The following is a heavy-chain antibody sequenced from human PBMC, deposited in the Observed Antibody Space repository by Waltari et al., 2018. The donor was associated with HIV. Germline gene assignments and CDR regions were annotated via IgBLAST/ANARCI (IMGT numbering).Heavy chain of an antibody. CDR1: GFTFGDYA. Sequence: EVQLVESGGGLVQPGRSLRLSCTASGFTFGDYAMSWFRQAPGKVWEWVCVIINKVYGGTTEYAASVKGRFTISRDDSKSIAYLQMNSLKTEDTAVYYCTVWFGTTRDWFDPWGQGTLVTVSS. V-gene: IGHV3-49*03. CDR2: IINKVYGGTT. J-gene: IGHJ5*02. D-gene: IGHD3-10*01. CDR3: TVWFGTTRDWFDP.